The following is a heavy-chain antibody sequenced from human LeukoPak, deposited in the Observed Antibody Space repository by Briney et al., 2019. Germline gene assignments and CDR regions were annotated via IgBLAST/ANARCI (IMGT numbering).Heavy chain of an antibody. J-gene: IGHJ6*03. CDR1: GFTFSSYS. CDR3: ARRSEFGVLYYMDV. D-gene: IGHD3-16*01. CDR2: ISGSSGTI. V-gene: IGHV3-48*01. Sequence: GGSLGLSCAASGFTFSSYSMNWVRQAPGKGREWVSYISGSSGTIYYADSVKGRFTISRDNAKSSLYLQMNSLRAEDTAVYYCARRSEFGVLYYMDVWGKGTTVTVSS.